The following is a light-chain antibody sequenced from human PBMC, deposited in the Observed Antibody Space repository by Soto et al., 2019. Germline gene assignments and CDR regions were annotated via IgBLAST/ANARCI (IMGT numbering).Light chain of an antibody. Sequence: EIVLVQSPGTLSLSPGERATLSCRASQSVSNNYLAWDQQKPGQAPRLLIYGASSRATGVPDRFSGSGTGTDFSLTITRLEPEDFAVYYCQQYGVSPLMFTFGQGTKVGV. V-gene: IGKV3-20*01. CDR3: QQYGVSPLMFT. CDR2: GAS. CDR1: QSVSNNY. J-gene: IGKJ2*01.